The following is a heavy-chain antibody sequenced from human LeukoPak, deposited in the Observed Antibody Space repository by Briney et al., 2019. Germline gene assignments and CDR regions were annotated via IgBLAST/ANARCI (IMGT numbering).Heavy chain of an antibody. CDR2: IKQDGSEK. V-gene: IGHV3-7*03. D-gene: IGHD3-10*01. CDR1: GFTFSSYW. Sequence: QPGGSLRLSCAASGFTFSSYWMSWVRQAPGRGLEWVANIKQDGSEKYYVDSVKGRFTISRDNAKNSLYLQMNSLRAEDTALYYCAKDHYASGNSYADYWGQGTLVTVSS. J-gene: IGHJ4*02. CDR3: AKDHYASGNSYADY.